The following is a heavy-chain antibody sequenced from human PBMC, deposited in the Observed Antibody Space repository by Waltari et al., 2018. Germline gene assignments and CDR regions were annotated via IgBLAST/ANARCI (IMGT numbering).Heavy chain of an antibody. J-gene: IGHJ5*02. V-gene: IGHV4-4*07. CDR1: GDSISDYY. D-gene: IGHD3-22*01. CDR3: AREFDSSGYYYRAA. CDR2: IDPRGTT. Sequence: QVQLQESGPRLVKPSETLSLTCTVSGDSISDYYWSWIRQPAGKGLEWIGRIDPRGTTKYNPDLKSRVTMSGDTSKNQFSLRLRSVTVADTAVYYCAREFDSSGYYYRAAWGQGALVTVSS.